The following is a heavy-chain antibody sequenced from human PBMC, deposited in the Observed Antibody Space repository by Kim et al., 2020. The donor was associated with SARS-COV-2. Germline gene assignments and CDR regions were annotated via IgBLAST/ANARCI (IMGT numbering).Heavy chain of an antibody. CDR2: INPNSGAT. CDR3: ARARLAWIVGDAFDI. D-gene: IGHD3-22*01. V-gene: IGHV1-2*02. J-gene: IGHJ3*02. CDR1: GYTFTGYY. Sequence: ASVKVSCKASGYTFTGYYIHWVRQAPGQGLEWMGWINPNSGATSYAQKSQGRVTMTSDTSIGTAYMELSRLRSADTAVYYCARARLAWIVGDAFDIWGQGTMVTVSS.